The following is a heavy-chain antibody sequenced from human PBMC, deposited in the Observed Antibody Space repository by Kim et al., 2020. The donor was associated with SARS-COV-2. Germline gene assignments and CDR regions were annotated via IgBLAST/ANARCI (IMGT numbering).Heavy chain of an antibody. Sequence: GGSLRLSCADSGFTFSSYWMSWVRQAPGKGLEWVANIKEDGSEKYYVDSVKGRFTISRDNAKNSVYLQMNSLRAEDTAVYFCVRDGYSGYDRAFDIWGPGTMLTVSS. D-gene: IGHD5-12*01. J-gene: IGHJ3*02. CDR2: IKEDGSEK. CDR3: VRDGYSGYDRAFDI. V-gene: IGHV3-7*01. CDR1: GFTFSSYW.